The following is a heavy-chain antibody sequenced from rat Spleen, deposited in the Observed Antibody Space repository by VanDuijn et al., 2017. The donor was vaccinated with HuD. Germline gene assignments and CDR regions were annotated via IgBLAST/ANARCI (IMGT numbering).Heavy chain of an antibody. CDR3: SRVPGLAPAY. CDR1: GFSLTSYS. CDR2: IWGNGNT. V-gene: IGHV2-13*01. D-gene: IGHD1-4*01. Sequence: QVQLRESGPGLVQPSETLSLTCTVSGFSLTSYSVSWVRQPPGKGLEWMGVIWGNGNTNYNSALKSRLSISRDTSKSQVFLKMNNLQTEDTAIYYCSRVPGLAPAYWGQGTLVTVSS. J-gene: IGHJ3*01.